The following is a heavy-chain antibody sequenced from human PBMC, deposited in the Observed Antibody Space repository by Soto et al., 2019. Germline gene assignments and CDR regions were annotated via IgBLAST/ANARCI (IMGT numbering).Heavy chain of an antibody. V-gene: IGHV3-23*01. Sequence: GGSLRLSCAASGVTFSSYAMSWVRQAPGKGLEWVSAISGSGGSTYYADSVKGRFTISRDNSKNTLYLQMNSLRAEDTAVYYCAKEGASGWYPEYFQHWGQGTLVTVSS. J-gene: IGHJ1*01. CDR3: AKEGASGWYPEYFQH. CDR2: ISGSGGST. CDR1: GVTFSSYA. D-gene: IGHD6-19*01.